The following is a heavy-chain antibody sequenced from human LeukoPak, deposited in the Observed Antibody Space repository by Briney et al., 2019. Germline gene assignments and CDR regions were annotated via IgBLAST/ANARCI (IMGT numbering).Heavy chain of an antibody. D-gene: IGHD4-17*01. Sequence: SETLSLTCTVSGGSISSYYWSWIRQPPGKGLEWIGYIYYSGSTNYNPSLKSRVTISVDTSKNQFPLKLSSVTAADTAVYYCAREYRQDYGDDEPFYYMDVWGKGTTVTVSS. CDR3: AREYRQDYGDDEPFYYMDV. J-gene: IGHJ6*03. CDR1: GGSISSYY. V-gene: IGHV4-59*01. CDR2: IYYSGST.